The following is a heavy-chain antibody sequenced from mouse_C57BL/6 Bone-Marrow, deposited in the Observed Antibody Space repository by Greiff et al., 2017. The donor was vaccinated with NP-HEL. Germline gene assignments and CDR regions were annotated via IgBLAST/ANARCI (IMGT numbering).Heavy chain of an antibody. CDR1: GFTFSSYA. D-gene: IGHD3-2*02. CDR3: TRDRGSSGPYAMDY. V-gene: IGHV5-9-1*02. CDR2: ISSGGDYI. J-gene: IGHJ4*01. Sequence: EVMLVESGEGLVKPGGSLKLSCAASGFTFSSYAMSWVRQTPGKRLEWVAYISSGGDYIYYADTVKGRFTISRDNARNTLYLQMSSLKSEDTAMYYCTRDRGSSGPYAMDYWGQGTSVTVSS.